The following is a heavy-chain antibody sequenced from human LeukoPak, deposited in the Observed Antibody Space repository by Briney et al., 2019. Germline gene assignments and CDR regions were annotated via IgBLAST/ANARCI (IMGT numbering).Heavy chain of an antibody. Sequence: SQTLSLTCTVSGGSISSGDYYWSWIRQPPGKGLEWIGYIYYSGSTNYNPSLKSRVTISVDTSKNQFSLKLSSVTAADTAVYYCARAALLWFGESVTWGQGTLVTVSS. CDR2: IYYSGST. D-gene: IGHD3-10*01. J-gene: IGHJ5*02. CDR1: GGSISSGDYY. V-gene: IGHV4-61*08. CDR3: ARAALLWFGESVT.